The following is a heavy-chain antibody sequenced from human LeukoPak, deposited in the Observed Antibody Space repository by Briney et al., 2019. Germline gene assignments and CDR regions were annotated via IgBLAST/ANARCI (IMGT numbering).Heavy chain of an antibody. CDR1: GGSISSYY. CDR2: IYYSGST. V-gene: IGHV4-59*01. CDR3: ARPAGYSYGHEGGDY. D-gene: IGHD5-18*01. Sequence: SETLSLTCTVSGGSISSYYWSWIRQPPGKGLEWIGYIYYSGSTNYNPSLKSRVTISVDTSKNQFSLKLSSVTAADTAVYYCARPAGYSYGHEGGDYWGQGTLVTVSS. J-gene: IGHJ4*02.